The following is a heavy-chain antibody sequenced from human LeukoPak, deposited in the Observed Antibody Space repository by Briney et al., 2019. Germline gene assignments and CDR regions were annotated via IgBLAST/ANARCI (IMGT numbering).Heavy chain of an antibody. CDR3: AKDSRPGQLVGFDY. CDR2: IRYDGSNK. D-gene: IGHD6-6*01. CDR1: GFTFSSYG. J-gene: IGHJ4*02. Sequence: GGSLRLSCAASGFTFSSYGMHWVRQAPGKGLEWVAFIRYDGSNKYYADSVKGRFTISRDNSKNTLYLQMGSLRAEDTAVYYCAKDSRPGQLVGFDYWGQGTLVTVSS. V-gene: IGHV3-30*02.